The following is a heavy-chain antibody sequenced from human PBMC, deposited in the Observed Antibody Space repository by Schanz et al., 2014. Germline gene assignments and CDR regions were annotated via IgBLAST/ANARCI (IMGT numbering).Heavy chain of an antibody. Sequence: EVQLLESGGGLVQPGGSLRLSCSASGFTFSTYAMSWVRQAPGKGLEWVSAINGNGGITYYADSVKGRFTISRDNSENTLYLQMNSLRSEDTAVYYCARGRGFYDYWGQGTLVTVSS. D-gene: IGHD3-10*01. CDR3: ARGRGFYDY. CDR1: GFTFSTYA. CDR2: INGNGGIT. V-gene: IGHV3-23*01. J-gene: IGHJ4*02.